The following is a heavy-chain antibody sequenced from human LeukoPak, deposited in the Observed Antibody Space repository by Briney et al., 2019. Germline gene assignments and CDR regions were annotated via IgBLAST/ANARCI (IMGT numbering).Heavy chain of an antibody. CDR2: INNDGRSA. CDR1: GFSFRSYW. Sequence: PGRSLRLSCAASGFSFRSYWMHWVRQAPGKGLVWVSRINNDGRSASYGDSVTGRFTMSRDNAKNTVSLQMNSLTAEDTAVYYCVRDVWGDRDGFFECWGQGTLVTVSS. J-gene: IGHJ4*02. CDR3: VRDVWGDRDGFFEC. D-gene: IGHD2-21*01. V-gene: IGHV3-74*01.